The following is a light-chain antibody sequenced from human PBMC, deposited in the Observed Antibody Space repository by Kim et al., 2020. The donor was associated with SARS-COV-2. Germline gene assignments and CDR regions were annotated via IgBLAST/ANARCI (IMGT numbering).Light chain of an antibody. V-gene: IGLV1-44*01. Sequence: GQRVTIYCSGSSSNIGSNTVNWYQQLPGTAPKPLIYSNNQRPSGVPDRFSGSKSGTSASLAISGLQSEDEADYYCAAWDDSLNGVVFGGGTQLTVL. CDR2: SNN. CDR3: AAWDDSLNGVV. CDR1: SSNIGSNT. J-gene: IGLJ2*01.